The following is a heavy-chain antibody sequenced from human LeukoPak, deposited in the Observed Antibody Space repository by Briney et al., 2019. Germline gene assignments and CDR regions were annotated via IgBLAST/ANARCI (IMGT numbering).Heavy chain of an antibody. CDR3: ARGYYDSSGYYHDAFDI. CDR2: IIPIFGTA. J-gene: IGHJ3*02. CDR1: GGTFSSYA. V-gene: IGHV1-69*13. D-gene: IGHD3-22*01. Sequence: SVKVSCKASGGTFSSYAISWVRQAPGQGLEWMGGIIPIFGTANYAQKFQGRVTITADESTSTAYMELSSLRSEDTAVYYCARGYYDSSGYYHDAFDIWGQGTMVTVSS.